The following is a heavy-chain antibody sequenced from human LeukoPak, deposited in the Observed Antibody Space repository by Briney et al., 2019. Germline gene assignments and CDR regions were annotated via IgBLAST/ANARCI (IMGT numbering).Heavy chain of an antibody. Sequence: GGSLRLSCAASGFSLSSYGMNWVRQAPGKGLEWVSYISSSSSTIYYADSVKGRFTISRDNAKNSLYLQMNSLRDEDTAVYYCARQVNSIAVAGMSNYWGQGTLVTVSS. CDR1: GFSLSSYG. CDR3: ARQVNSIAVAGMSNY. D-gene: IGHD6-19*01. V-gene: IGHV3-48*02. J-gene: IGHJ4*02. CDR2: ISSSSSTI.